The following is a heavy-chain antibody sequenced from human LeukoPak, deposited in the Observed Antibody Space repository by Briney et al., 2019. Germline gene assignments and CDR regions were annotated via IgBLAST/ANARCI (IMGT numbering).Heavy chain of an antibody. CDR3: ARVAPGYYDSSGYSWFDY. J-gene: IGHJ4*02. D-gene: IGHD3-22*01. CDR2: ISSSGSTT. CDR1: GFTFSDYY. Sequence: GGSLRLSCAASGFTFSDYYMSWIRQAPGKGLEWVSYISSSGSTTYYADSVKGRFTISRDNAKNSLYLQMNSLRAEDTAVYYCARVAPGYYDSSGYSWFDYWGQGTLVTVSS. V-gene: IGHV3-11*01.